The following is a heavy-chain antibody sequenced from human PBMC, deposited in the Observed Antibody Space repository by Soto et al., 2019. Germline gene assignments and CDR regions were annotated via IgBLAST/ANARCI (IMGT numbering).Heavy chain of an antibody. D-gene: IGHD4-17*01. Sequence: EVQLVESGGGLVQPGGSLRLSCAASGFTFSSYAMHWVRQAPGKGLEYVSAISSNGGSTYYANSVKGRFTISRDNSKNTLYLQMGSLRAEDMAVYYCARESHDYDLARAFDIWGQGTMVTVSS. CDR1: GFTFSSYA. CDR2: ISSNGGST. CDR3: ARESHDYDLARAFDI. V-gene: IGHV3-64*01. J-gene: IGHJ3*02.